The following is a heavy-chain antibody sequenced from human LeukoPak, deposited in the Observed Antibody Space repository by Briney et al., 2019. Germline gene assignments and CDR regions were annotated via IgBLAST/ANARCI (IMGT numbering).Heavy chain of an antibody. V-gene: IGHV1-2*02. Sequence: ASVKVSCKASGYTFTGYYMHCVRQAPGQGLEWMGWINPNSGGTNYAQKFQGRVTMTRDTSISTAYMELSRLRSDDTAVYYCARLIAAAGSRVFDYWGQGTLVTVSS. D-gene: IGHD6-13*01. CDR3: ARLIAAAGSRVFDY. CDR1: GYTFTGYY. J-gene: IGHJ4*02. CDR2: INPNSGGT.